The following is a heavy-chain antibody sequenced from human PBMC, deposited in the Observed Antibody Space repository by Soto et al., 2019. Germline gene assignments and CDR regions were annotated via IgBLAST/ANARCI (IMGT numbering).Heavy chain of an antibody. D-gene: IGHD1-26*01. CDR3: ANFYSGSYSTY. Sequence: LRLSCTASGFTLNYYWMHWVRQAPGKGLVWVSRINSDGSTTNYADSVKGRFTISRDNAKNTLYLEMNSLRAEDTAVYYCANFYSGSYSTYWGQGTLVTVSS. V-gene: IGHV3-74*01. CDR2: INSDGSTT. CDR1: GFTLNYYW. J-gene: IGHJ4*02.